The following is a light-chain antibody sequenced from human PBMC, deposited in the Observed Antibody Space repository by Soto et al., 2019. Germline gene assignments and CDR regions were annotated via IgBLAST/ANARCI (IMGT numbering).Light chain of an antibody. Sequence: DIQLTQSPSTLSASVGDRVTSTCRASQTISNWLAWFQQKPGEAPRLLIYKTSFLESGAPSRFSGSGSGTEFTLTISSLQPDDFATYYCQQCHTYSCIFGQGTKLEIK. J-gene: IGKJ2*02. CDR1: QTISNW. CDR2: KTS. V-gene: IGKV1-5*03. CDR3: QQCHTYSCI.